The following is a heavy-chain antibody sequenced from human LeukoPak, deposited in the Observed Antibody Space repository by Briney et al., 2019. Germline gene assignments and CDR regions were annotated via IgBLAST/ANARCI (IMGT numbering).Heavy chain of an antibody. D-gene: IGHD3-3*01. Sequence: SETLSLTCAVYGGSFSDYYWSWIRQPPGKGLEWIGEINHSGSTNYNPSLKSRVTISVDTSKNQFSLKLSSVTAADTAVYYCARGNYDFWSGYAGYRYWGQGTLVTVSS. CDR1: GGSFSDYY. CDR2: INHSGST. J-gene: IGHJ4*02. V-gene: IGHV4-34*01. CDR3: ARGNYDFWSGYAGYRY.